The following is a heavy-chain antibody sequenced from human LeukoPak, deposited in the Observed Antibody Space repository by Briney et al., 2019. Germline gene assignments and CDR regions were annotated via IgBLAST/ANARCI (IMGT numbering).Heavy chain of an antibody. Sequence: PGGSLRLSCAASGFTFSNYAMSWVRQAPGKGLEWVSLISESGSDTYYADSVKGRFTFSRDNSKNTLYLQMNSLRAEDTAVYYCAKGSRDGNSYDYWGQGTLVSVSS. D-gene: IGHD5-24*01. J-gene: IGHJ4*02. CDR2: ISESGSDT. CDR3: AKGSRDGNSYDY. CDR1: GFTFSNYA. V-gene: IGHV3-23*01.